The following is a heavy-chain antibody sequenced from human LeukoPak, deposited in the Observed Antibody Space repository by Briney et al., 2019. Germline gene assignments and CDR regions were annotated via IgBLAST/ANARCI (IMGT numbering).Heavy chain of an antibody. CDR3: ARVLSFSGSSPFDY. D-gene: IGHD1-26*01. CDR2: IIPILGIA. CDR1: GGSFIIYD. J-gene: IGHJ4*02. V-gene: IGHV1-69*04. Sequence: AAVTVSFKGSGGSFIIYDISWGRQAPGQGLGWVGRIIPILGIANYAQKFQGRVTITADKSTSTAYMQLSSLRSEDTAVYYCARVLSFSGSSPFDYWGQGTLVTVSS.